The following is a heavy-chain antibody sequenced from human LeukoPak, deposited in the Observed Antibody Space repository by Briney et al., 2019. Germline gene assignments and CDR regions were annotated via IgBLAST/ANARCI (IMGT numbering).Heavy chain of an antibody. Sequence: GGSLRLSCAASGFTFSSYGMHWVRQAPGKGLEWVSSIRGGSDFIYHADSVKGRFTVSRDNAKNSLYLQMNSLRAEDTAVYYCARDHAGIVLPAAVGAHWGQGTLVTVSS. J-gene: IGHJ4*02. D-gene: IGHD2-2*01. CDR2: IRGGSDFI. CDR3: ARDHAGIVLPAAVGAH. CDR1: GFTFSSYG. V-gene: IGHV3-21*01.